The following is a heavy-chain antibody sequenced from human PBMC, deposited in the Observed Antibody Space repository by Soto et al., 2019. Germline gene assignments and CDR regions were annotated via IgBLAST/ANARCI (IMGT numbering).Heavy chain of an antibody. CDR1: GGTFSSYT. Sequence: QVQLLQSGAEVKNPGSSVKVSCKASGGTFSSYTISWVRQAPGQGLEWMGRITPILGIANYAQKFQGRVMITADKSASSAYMELSSLRSEDTAVYYCARAPRGLSGGSHYWGQGTLVTVSS. V-gene: IGHV1-69*02. CDR2: ITPILGIA. CDR3: ARAPRGLSGGSHY. J-gene: IGHJ4*02. D-gene: IGHD3-10*01.